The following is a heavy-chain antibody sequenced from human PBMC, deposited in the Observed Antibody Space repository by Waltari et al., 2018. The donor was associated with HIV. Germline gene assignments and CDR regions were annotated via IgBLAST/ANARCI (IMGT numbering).Heavy chain of an antibody. D-gene: IGHD2-2*02. CDR2: ISPIFGTA. Sequence: QVQLVQSGAEVKKPGSSVKVSCKASGGTFSSYAISWVRQAPGQGLEWMGGISPIFGTANYAQKFQGRVTITADESTSTAYMELSSLRSEDTAVYYCARAAVVPAAIGGSWFDPWGQGTLVTVS. CDR3: ARAAVVPAAIGGSWFDP. V-gene: IGHV1-69*01. J-gene: IGHJ5*02. CDR1: GGTFSSYA.